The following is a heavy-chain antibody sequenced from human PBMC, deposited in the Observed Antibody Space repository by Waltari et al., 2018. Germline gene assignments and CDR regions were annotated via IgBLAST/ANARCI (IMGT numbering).Heavy chain of an antibody. CDR3: ARRQLGGPFDP. J-gene: IGHJ5*02. Sequence: QVQLVQSGAEVKKPGSSVKVSCKASGGTFGSYGITWVRQAPGEGLEWMGGIIPIFGTAPHYAQKFQGRLTVTADESTATVYMDLGGLRSDDTAVYYCARRQLGGPFDPWGQGTLVSVSS. D-gene: IGHD3-16*01. CDR1: GGTFGSYG. CDR2: IIPIFGTAP. V-gene: IGHV1-69*12.